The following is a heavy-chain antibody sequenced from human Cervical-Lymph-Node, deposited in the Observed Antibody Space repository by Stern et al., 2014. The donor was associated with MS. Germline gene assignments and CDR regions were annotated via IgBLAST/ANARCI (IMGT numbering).Heavy chain of an antibody. CDR1: GGSISSSGYY. CDR3: ARMARRLGMDV. CDR2: ISYSGGS. J-gene: IGHJ6*02. V-gene: IGHV4-39*01. D-gene: IGHD5-12*01. Sequence: QVQLVESGPGLVKPSETLSLTCTVSGGSISSSGYYWAWIRQPPGKGLAWIGSISYSGGSYFNPSLKSRVTISLDTSQNQFSLRLTSGTAADTAVYYCARMARRLGMDVWGQGTTVTVSS.